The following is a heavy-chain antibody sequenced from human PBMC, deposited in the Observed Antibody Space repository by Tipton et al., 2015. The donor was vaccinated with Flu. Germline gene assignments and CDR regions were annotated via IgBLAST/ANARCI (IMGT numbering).Heavy chain of an antibody. D-gene: IGHD3-10*01. Sequence: TLSLTCTVSGGSMSSFYWSWIRQPAGKGLEWIGRMYTSGTAKYHPSFKSRVTMSVDTSKSQFSLKLSSVTAADTAFYYCARGSGSGTYVIFDYWGQGTLVSVSS. V-gene: IGHV4-4*07. CDR2: MYTSGTA. CDR1: GGSMSSFY. CDR3: ARGSGSGTYVIFDY. J-gene: IGHJ4*02.